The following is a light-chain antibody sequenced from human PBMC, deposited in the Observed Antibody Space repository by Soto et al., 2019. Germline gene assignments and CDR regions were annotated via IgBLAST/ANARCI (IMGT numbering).Light chain of an antibody. CDR2: GAS. CDR3: QQYGSSPGT. J-gene: IGKJ1*01. Sequence: EIVLTQSPGTLSLSPGERATLSCRASQSVSSSYLAWYQQKPGQAPRLLIYGASSRATGIPDRFSGSGSGTDFTLTISRLEPEEFAVYYCQQYGSSPGTFGQGTKVDSK. CDR1: QSVSSSY. V-gene: IGKV3-20*01.